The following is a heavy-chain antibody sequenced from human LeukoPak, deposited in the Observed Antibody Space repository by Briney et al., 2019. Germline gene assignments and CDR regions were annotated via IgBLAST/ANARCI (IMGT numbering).Heavy chain of an antibody. CDR3: ARVSNEYYDFWSGYYWRGDLPNWFDP. CDR1: GYTFTSYG. Sequence: ASVKVSCKASGYTFTSYGISWVRQAPGQGLEWMGWISAYNGNTNYAQKLQGRVTMTTDTSTSTAYMELRSLRSDDTAVYYCARVSNEYYDFWSGYYWRGDLPNWFDPWGQGTLVTVSS. J-gene: IGHJ5*02. D-gene: IGHD3-3*01. V-gene: IGHV1-18*01. CDR2: ISAYNGNT.